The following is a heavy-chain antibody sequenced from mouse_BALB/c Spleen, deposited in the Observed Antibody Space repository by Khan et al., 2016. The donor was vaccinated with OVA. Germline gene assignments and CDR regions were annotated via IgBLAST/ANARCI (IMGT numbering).Heavy chain of an antibody. D-gene: IGHD2-14*01. V-gene: IGHV3-8*02. CDR1: GDSITSGY. CDR2: MIYSGNT. J-gene: IGHJ3*01. CDR3: ARSTYRYAFAY. Sequence: EVQLQESGPSLVKPSQTLSLTCSVTGDSITSGYWSWIRKFPGNKLEYMGYMIYSGNTYYNHSLNSRISITRHTSTNQYYLQLNSVTTEDTATYCCARSTYRYAFAYWGQGTLVTVSA.